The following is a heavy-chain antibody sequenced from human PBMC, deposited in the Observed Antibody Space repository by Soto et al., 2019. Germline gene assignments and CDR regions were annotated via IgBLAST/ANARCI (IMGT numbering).Heavy chain of an antibody. CDR2: SYDRGST. V-gene: IGHV4-31*03. CDR3: ARKQAGYFYGIEY. Sequence: SATRSLTCTVSGGSLTSGGYSWSWILQHPGKGLEWLGYSYDRGSTFYNPSLKSRITLAVDTSKNQFSLKMSSVTVADTAVYFCARKQAGYFYGIEYWGKGNMVIVSS. CDR1: GGSLTSGGYS. D-gene: IGHD2-15*01. J-gene: IGHJ4*02.